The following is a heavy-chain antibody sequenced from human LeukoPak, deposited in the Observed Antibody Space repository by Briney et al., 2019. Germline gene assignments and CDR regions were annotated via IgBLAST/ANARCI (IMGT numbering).Heavy chain of an antibody. J-gene: IGHJ4*02. Sequence: SETLSLTCTVSGGSISSYYWSWIRQPPGKGLEWIGYIYYSGSTNYNPSLKSRVTISVDTSKNQSSLKLSSVTAADTAVYYCARVQESQIDYYFDYWGQGTLVTVSS. D-gene: IGHD3-9*01. CDR1: GGSISSYY. CDR3: ARVQESQIDYYFDY. V-gene: IGHV4-59*01. CDR2: IYYSGST.